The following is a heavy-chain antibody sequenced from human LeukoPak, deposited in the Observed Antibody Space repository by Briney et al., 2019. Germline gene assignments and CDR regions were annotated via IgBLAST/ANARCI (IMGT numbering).Heavy chain of an antibody. V-gene: IGHV4-59*04. Sequence: SETLSLTCTVSRGSISGYSWSWIRQSPGGGLEWIGSIYYSGSTYYNPSLKSRVTISPDTSKNQFSLNLSSVTAADTAVYYCARAAHDLYPYYFDYWGQGTLVTVSS. CDR3: ARAAHDLYPYYFDY. CDR1: RGSISGYS. D-gene: IGHD5/OR15-5a*01. CDR2: IYYSGST. J-gene: IGHJ4*02.